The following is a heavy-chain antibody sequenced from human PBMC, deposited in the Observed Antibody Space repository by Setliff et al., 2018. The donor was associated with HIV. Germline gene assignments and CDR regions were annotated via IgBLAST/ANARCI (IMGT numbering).Heavy chain of an antibody. Sequence: GGSLRLSCTASGLTFGDYGMNWVRQAPGKGLEWVSSISYDSRFIYHADSMKGRFTISRDNAKKLVYLQMNSLRAEDTAIYYCARDRASSGYYARFDHWGQGTLVTVSS. J-gene: IGHJ4*02. CDR1: GLTFGDYG. D-gene: IGHD3-22*01. CDR3: ARDRASSGYYARFDH. V-gene: IGHV3-21*01. CDR2: ISYDSRFI.